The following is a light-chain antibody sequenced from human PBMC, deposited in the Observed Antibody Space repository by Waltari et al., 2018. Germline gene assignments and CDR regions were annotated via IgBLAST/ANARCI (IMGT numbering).Light chain of an antibody. J-gene: IGKJ2*01. CDR3: QQYGSSPPYT. CDR1: QSVSDND. CDR2: GVS. V-gene: IGKV3-20*01. Sequence: IVLTPSPGTLSLSPGERATLSCRASQSVSDNDLAWYQQKPGQAPRFLIYGVSSRATGIPDRFSGSGSGTDFTLTISRLEPEDFAVYFCQQYGSSPPYTFGQGTKLEIK.